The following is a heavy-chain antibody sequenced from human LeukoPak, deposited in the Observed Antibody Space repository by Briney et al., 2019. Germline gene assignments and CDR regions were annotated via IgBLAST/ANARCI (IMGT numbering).Heavy chain of an antibody. J-gene: IGHJ5*02. D-gene: IGHD3-10*01. CDR3: ARDSDPKLLWFGELYEGWFDP. Sequence: ASVKVSCKASGYTFTGYYMHWVRQAPGQGLEWMGWINPNSGGTNYAQKFQGRVTMTRDTSISTAYMELSRLRSDDTAVYYCARDSDPKLLWFGELYEGWFDPWGQGTLVTVSS. V-gene: IGHV1-2*02. CDR1: GYTFTGYY. CDR2: INPNSGGT.